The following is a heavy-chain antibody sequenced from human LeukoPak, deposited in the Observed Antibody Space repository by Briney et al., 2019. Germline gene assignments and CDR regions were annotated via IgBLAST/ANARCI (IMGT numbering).Heavy chain of an antibody. D-gene: IGHD3-16*01. CDR3: ARDSNFGAPGAFDI. Sequence: ASVKVSCKASGYTFTSYGISWVRQAPGQGLEWMGWISTYNGNTNYAQKLQGRVTMTTDTSTSTAYMELRSLRSDDTAVYYCARDSNFGAPGAFDIWGQGTMVTVSS. CDR1: GYTFTSYG. J-gene: IGHJ3*02. V-gene: IGHV1-18*01. CDR2: ISTYNGNT.